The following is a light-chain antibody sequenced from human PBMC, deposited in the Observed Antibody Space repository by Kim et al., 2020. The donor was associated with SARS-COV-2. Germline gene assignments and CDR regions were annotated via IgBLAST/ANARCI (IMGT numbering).Light chain of an antibody. J-gene: IGLJ1*01. CDR1: SSDVGSYNY. CDR2: DFT. Sequence: GQPTTISCTGTSSDVGSYNYVSWYQQDHDKAPKLMIYDFTKRPSGVSNRFSGSKSGNTASLTISGLQAEDEADYYCTSYTSSNTYVFATGTKVTVL. CDR3: TSYTSSNTYV. V-gene: IGLV2-14*03.